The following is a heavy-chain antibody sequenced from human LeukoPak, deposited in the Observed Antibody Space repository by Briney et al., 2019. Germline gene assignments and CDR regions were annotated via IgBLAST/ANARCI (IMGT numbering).Heavy chain of an antibody. CDR2: IYYSGST. V-gene: IGHV4-31*03. Sequence: SQTLSLTCTVSGGSISSGGYYWSWIRQHPGKGLEWIGYIYYSGSTYYNPSLKSRVTISVDTPKNQFSLKLSSVTAADTAVYYCARLFYDSSGYYPPDAFDIWGQGTMVTVPS. D-gene: IGHD3-22*01. J-gene: IGHJ3*02. CDR3: ARLFYDSSGYYPPDAFDI. CDR1: GGSISSGGYY.